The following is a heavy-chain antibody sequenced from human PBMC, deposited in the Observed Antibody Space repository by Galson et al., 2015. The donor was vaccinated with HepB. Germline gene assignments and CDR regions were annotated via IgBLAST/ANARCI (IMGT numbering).Heavy chain of an antibody. Sequence: SLRLSCAASGFTFSSYGMHWVRQAPGKGLEWVAVISYDGSNKYYADSVKGRFTISRDNSKNTLYLQMNSLRAEDTAVYYCAKDQGIQLWSFDYWGQGTLVTVSS. J-gene: IGHJ4*02. CDR1: GFTFSSYG. CDR3: AKDQGIQLWSFDY. V-gene: IGHV3-30*18. D-gene: IGHD5-18*01. CDR2: ISYDGSNK.